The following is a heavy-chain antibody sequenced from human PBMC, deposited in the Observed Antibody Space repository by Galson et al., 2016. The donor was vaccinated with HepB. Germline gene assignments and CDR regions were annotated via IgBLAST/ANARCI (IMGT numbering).Heavy chain of an antibody. D-gene: IGHD3-10*01. CDR1: GFTFSTNW. CDR2: INGDGTIT. CDR3: ARDRGGSAGAFNWFDP. J-gene: IGHJ5*02. V-gene: IGHV3-74*01. Sequence: LRLSCAASGFTFSTNWMHWVRQAPGKGLVWVSRINGDGTITDYADSVKGRSTISRDNAENTLYLQMNSLRVEDTAVYYCARDRGGSAGAFNWFDPWGQGTLVTVSS.